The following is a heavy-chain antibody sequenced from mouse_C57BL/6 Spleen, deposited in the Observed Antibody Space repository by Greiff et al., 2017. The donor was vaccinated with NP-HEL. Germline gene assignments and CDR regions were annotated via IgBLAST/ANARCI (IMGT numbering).Heavy chain of an antibody. J-gene: IGHJ2*01. V-gene: IGHV1-85*01. CDR2: IYPRDGST. Sequence: VKLMESGPELVKPGASVKLSCKASGYTFTSYDINWVKQRPGQGLEWIGWIYPRDGSTKYNEKFKGKATLTVDTSSSTAYMELHSLTSEDSAVYFCARSRYGSSYDYFDYWGQGTTLTVSS. CDR1: GYTFTSYD. D-gene: IGHD1-1*01. CDR3: ARSRYGSSYDYFDY.